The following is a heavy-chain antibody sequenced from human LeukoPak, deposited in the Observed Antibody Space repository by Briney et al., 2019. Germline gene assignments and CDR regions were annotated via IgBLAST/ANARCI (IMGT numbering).Heavy chain of an antibody. CDR1: GFTFDDYA. Sequence: PGRSLRLSCAASGFTFDDYAMSWVRQAPGKGLEWVSAISGSGGSTYYADSVKGRFTISRDNSKNTLYLQMNSLRAEDTAVYYCAKGDFYTAMVSTQFDYWGQGTLVTVSS. CDR2: ISGSGGST. D-gene: IGHD5-18*01. V-gene: IGHV3-23*01. CDR3: AKGDFYTAMVSTQFDY. J-gene: IGHJ4*02.